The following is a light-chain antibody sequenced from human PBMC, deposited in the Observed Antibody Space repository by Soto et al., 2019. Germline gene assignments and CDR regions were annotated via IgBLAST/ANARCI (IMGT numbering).Light chain of an antibody. V-gene: IGKV3-15*01. Sequence: EFVLTQSPGTLSLSPGERATLSCRASQSVRSNLAWYQQKPGQAPRLLIYGASTRATGIPARFSGSGSGTEFTLTISSLQSEDFAIYYCQQYNNWPGTFGQGTKVDIK. CDR3: QQYNNWPGT. J-gene: IGKJ1*01. CDR2: GAS. CDR1: QSVRSN.